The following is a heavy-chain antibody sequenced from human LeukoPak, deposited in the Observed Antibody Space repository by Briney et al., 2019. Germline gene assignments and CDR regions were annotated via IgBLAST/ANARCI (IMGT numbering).Heavy chain of an antibody. CDR3: ARAGSSGWSLDY. D-gene: IGHD6-19*01. V-gene: IGHV3-30*02. CDR1: GFTFTSFG. Sequence: GGSLRLSCVASGFTFTSFGFYWVRQAPGKGPEWVALIWYDGSKKYYADSVKGRFSISRDTSKNTLYLQMNSLRAEDTAVYYCARAGSSGWSLDYWGQGTLVTVSS. CDR2: IWYDGSKK. J-gene: IGHJ4*02.